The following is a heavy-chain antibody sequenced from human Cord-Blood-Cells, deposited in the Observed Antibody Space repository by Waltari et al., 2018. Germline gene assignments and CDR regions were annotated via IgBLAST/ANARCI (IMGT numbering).Heavy chain of an antibody. CDR2: INAGNGNT. CDR3: ARETEYDFWSGYFDY. D-gene: IGHD3-3*01. V-gene: IGHV1-3*01. J-gene: IGHJ4*02. Sequence: QVQLVQSGAEVKKPGASVKVSCKASGYTFTSYAMHWVRQAPGQRLEWMGWINAGNGNTKYSQKFQGRVTITRDTSASTAYMELSSLRSEDTAVYYCARETEYDFWSGYFDYWGQGTLVTVSS. CDR1: GYTFTSYA.